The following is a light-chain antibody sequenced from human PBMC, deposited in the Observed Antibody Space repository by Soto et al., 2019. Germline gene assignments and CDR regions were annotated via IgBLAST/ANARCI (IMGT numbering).Light chain of an antibody. V-gene: IGLV1-51*01. J-gene: IGLJ1*01. Sequence: QSVLTQPPSVSAAPGQKVTISCSGSSSNIGNNYVSWYQQLPGTAPKLLIYDSNKRPSGIPDRFSGSKSGTSATLGITGLQTGDEADYYCGTWDSSLSAGVFGTGTKVIVL. CDR1: SSNIGNNY. CDR2: DSN. CDR3: GTWDSSLSAGV.